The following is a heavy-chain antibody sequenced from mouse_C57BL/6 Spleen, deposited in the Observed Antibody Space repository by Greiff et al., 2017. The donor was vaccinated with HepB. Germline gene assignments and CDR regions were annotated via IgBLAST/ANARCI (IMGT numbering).Heavy chain of an antibody. J-gene: IGHJ2*01. Sequence: EVQRVESGGGLVKPGGSLKLSCAASGFTFSDYGMHWVRQAPEKGLEWVAYISSGSSTIYYADTVKGRFTISRDNAKNTLFLQMTSLRSEDTSMYYCARGGYTHFDYWGQGTTLTVSS. V-gene: IGHV5-17*01. CDR1: GFTFSDYG. D-gene: IGHD5-1-1*01. CDR3: ARGGYTHFDY. CDR2: ISSGSSTI.